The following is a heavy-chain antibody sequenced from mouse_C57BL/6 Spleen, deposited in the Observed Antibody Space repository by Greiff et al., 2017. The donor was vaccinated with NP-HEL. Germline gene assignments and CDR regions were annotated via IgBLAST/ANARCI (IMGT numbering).Heavy chain of an antibody. CDR1: GFTFSDYY. D-gene: IGHD4-1*01. J-gene: IGHJ2*01. CDR3: AREANWDGFDY. Sequence: EVMLVESEGGLVQPGSSMKLSCTASGFTFSDYYMAWVRQVPEKGLEWVANINYDGSSTYYLDSLKSRFIISRDNAKNILYLQMSSLKSEDTATYYCAREANWDGFDYWGQGTTLTVSS. CDR2: INYDGSST. V-gene: IGHV5-16*01.